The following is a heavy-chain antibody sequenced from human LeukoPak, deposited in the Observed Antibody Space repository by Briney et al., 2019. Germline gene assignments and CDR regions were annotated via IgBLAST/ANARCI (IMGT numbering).Heavy chain of an antibody. J-gene: IGHJ4*02. V-gene: IGHV3-23*01. CDR2: ISGSGGST. CDR1: GFTFSSYA. CDR3: ARDLYYYDSSGYAPLFDY. D-gene: IGHD3-22*01. Sequence: PGGSLRLSCAASGFTFSSYAMSWVRQAPGKGLEWVSAISGSGGSTYYADSVKGRFTISGDNSKNTLYLQMNSLRAEDTAVYYCARDLYYYDSSGYAPLFDYWGQGTLVTVSS.